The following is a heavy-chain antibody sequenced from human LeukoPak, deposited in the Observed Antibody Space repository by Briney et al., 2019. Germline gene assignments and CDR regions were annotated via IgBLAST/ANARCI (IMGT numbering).Heavy chain of an antibody. CDR2: IYSGGST. Sequence: GGSLRLSCAASGFTVSSSYMSWVRQAPGKGLEWVSVIYSGGSTYYADSVKGRFTISRDNSKNTLYLQMNSLRAEDTAVYSCARDSASGWYHAYWGQGTLVTVSS. CDR1: GFTVSSSY. CDR3: ARDSASGWYHAY. J-gene: IGHJ4*02. V-gene: IGHV3-53*01. D-gene: IGHD6-19*01.